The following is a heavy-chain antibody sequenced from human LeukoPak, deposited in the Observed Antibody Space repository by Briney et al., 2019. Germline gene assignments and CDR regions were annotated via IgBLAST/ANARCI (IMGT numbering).Heavy chain of an antibody. CDR1: GYTFTSYG. Sequence: GASVKVSCKASGYTFTSYGISWVRQAPGQGLEWMGWISAYNGNTKYAQRLQGRVTMTTDTSTTTAYVELRSLRSDDTAVYYCARDLWEDYYGSGSYGYWGQGTLVTVSS. CDR3: ARDLWEDYYGSGSYGY. CDR2: ISAYNGNT. D-gene: IGHD3-10*01. V-gene: IGHV1-18*01. J-gene: IGHJ4*02.